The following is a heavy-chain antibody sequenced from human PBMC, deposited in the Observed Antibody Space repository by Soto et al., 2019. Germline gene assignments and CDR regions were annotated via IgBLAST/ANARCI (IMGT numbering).Heavy chain of an antibody. V-gene: IGHV3-30-3*01. CDR3: ARAIKSGYSYYYYYGMDV. D-gene: IGHD3-3*01. CDR1: GFTFSSYA. J-gene: IGHJ6*02. Sequence: QVQLVESGGGVVQPGRSLRLSCAASGFTFSSYAMHWVRQAPGKGLEWVAVISYDGSNKYYADSVKGRFTISRDNSKNTLYLQMNSLRADDTAVYYCARAIKSGYSYYYYYGMDVWGQGTTVTVSS. CDR2: ISYDGSNK.